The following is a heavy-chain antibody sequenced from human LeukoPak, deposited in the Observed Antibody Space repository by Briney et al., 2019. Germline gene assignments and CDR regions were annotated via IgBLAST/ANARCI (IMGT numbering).Heavy chain of an antibody. V-gene: IGHV4-59*01. Sequence: SETLSLTCTVSGGSISSYYWSWIRRPPGKGLEWIGYIYYSGSTNYNPSLKSRVTISVDTSNNQFSLKLSSVTAADTAVYYCARAGYGDYVPAFDIWGQGTMVTVSS. CDR3: ARAGYGDYVPAFDI. CDR2: IYYSGST. CDR1: GGSISSYY. D-gene: IGHD4-17*01. J-gene: IGHJ3*02.